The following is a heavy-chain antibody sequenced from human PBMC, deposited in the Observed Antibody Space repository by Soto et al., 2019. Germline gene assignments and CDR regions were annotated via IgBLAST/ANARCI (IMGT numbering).Heavy chain of an antibody. CDR3: VRDYYYDSSGYDAFDI. V-gene: IGHV1-3*01. CDR2: INAGNGNT. J-gene: IGHJ3*02. Sequence: ASVKVSFKAPGYIFTSYAIHWVRQAPGQGLEWMGWINAGNGNTKYLQKFQGRLTITRDTSATTAYMELSSLRFEDTAVYYCVRDYYYDSSGYDAFDIWGQGTMVTVSS. CDR1: GYIFTSYA. D-gene: IGHD3-22*01.